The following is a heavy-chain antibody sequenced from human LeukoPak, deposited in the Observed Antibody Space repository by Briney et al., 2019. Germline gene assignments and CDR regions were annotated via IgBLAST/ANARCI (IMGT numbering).Heavy chain of an antibody. J-gene: IGHJ5*02. CDR1: GGTFSGYA. V-gene: IGHV1-69*04. CDR3: ARGYDYGGNSPFDP. Sequence: ASVKVSCKASGGTFSGYAISWVRQAPGQGLEWMGRIIPIFGIANYAQKFQGRVTITADKSTSTAYMELSSLRSVDTAVYYCARGYDYGGNSPFDPWGQGTLVTVSS. CDR2: IIPIFGIA. D-gene: IGHD4-23*01.